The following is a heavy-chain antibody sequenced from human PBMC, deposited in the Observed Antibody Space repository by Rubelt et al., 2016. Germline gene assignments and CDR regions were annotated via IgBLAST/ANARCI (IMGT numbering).Heavy chain of an antibody. CDR3: ARGGDAYVNYYYYGMDV. CDR2: INPNGGST. CDR1: GYTFTSYY. D-gene: IGHD3-10*02. Sequence: QVQLVQSGAEVKKPGASVKVSCKASGYTFTSYYMHWVRQAPGQGLEWMGIINPNGGSTSYAQTFQGRVTMTRDTYTSTDYMGVRSRRSEDTAVFYCARGGDAYVNYYYYGMDVWGRGTTVTVSS. J-gene: IGHJ6*02. V-gene: IGHV1-46*01.